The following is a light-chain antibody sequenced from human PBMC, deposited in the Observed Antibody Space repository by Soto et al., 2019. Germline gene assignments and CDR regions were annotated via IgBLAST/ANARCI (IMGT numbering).Light chain of an antibody. V-gene: IGLV2-14*01. CDR2: EVF. Sequence: QSVLTQPASVSGFPGQSITIPCTGTNSDVGGYNYVSWYQHHPGKAPKLMIYEVFNRPSGVSSRFSGSKSGSTASLTISGLQAEDEADYYCSSYTTTNTLYVFGTGTKVTVL. CDR1: NSDVGGYNY. J-gene: IGLJ1*01. CDR3: SSYTTTNTLYV.